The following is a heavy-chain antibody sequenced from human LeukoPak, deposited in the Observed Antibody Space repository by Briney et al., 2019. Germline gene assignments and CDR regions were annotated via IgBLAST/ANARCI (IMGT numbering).Heavy chain of an antibody. D-gene: IGHD5-12*01. CDR3: AGSDIVATGGVDY. V-gene: IGHV1-69*06. CDR2: IIPIFGTA. J-gene: IGHJ4*02. Sequence: SVKVSCKASGGTFGSYAISWVRQAPGQGLEWMGGIIPIFGTANYAQKFQGRVTITADKSTSTAYMELSSLRSEDTAVYYCAGSDIVATGGVDYWGQGTLVTVSS. CDR1: GGTFGSYA.